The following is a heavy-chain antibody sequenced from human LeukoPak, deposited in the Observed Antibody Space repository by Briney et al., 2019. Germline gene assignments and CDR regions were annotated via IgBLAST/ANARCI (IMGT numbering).Heavy chain of an antibody. Sequence: SETLSLTCTVSGYSISSGYYWGWIRQPPGKGLEWIGSIYHSGSTYYNPSLKSRVTISVDTSKNQFSLKLSSVTAADTAVDYCARGGGYSSLHFDYWGQGTLVTVSS. J-gene: IGHJ4*02. V-gene: IGHV4-38-2*02. CDR1: GYSISSGYY. CDR3: ARGGGYSSLHFDY. D-gene: IGHD6-13*01. CDR2: IYHSGST.